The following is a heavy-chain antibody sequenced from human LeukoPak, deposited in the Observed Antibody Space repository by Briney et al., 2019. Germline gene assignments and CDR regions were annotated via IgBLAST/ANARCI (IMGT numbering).Heavy chain of an antibody. J-gene: IGHJ5*02. CDR2: ISAENGNT. CDR3: ARIRGYTYGSSDS. Sequence: GASVKVSCKASGYTFTSYAMNWVRQAPGQGLEWMGWISAENGNTNYAQKLQGRVTMTTDTSTSTAYMELRSLRSDDTAVYYCARIRGYTYGSSDSWGQGTLVTVSS. D-gene: IGHD5-18*01. CDR1: GYTFTSYA. V-gene: IGHV1-18*01.